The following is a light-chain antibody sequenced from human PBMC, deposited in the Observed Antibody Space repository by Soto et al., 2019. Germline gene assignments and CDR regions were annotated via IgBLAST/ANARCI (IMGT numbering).Light chain of an antibody. CDR1: TSDIGVYDF. J-gene: IGLJ1*01. CDR3: KSYAGSNTYV. Sequence: QSALTQPPSASGSPGQSVTISCTGTTSDIGVYDFVSWYQHHPGKAPRLIIYEVVQRPSGVPDRFSGSKSVNTASLTVSGLQAADEADYFCKSYAGSNTYVFGSGTKLTVL. V-gene: IGLV2-8*01. CDR2: EVV.